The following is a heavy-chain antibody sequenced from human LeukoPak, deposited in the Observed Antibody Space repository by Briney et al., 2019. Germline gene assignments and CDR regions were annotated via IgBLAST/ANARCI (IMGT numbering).Heavy chain of an antibody. CDR3: AKVPEGVPAATGGH. D-gene: IGHD2-2*01. Sequence: ASVKVSCKASGYTFTRYYMHWVRQAPGQGLEWMGWINPNSGGTNYAQKFQGRVTMTRDTSISTAYMELSRLRSDDTAVYYCAKVPEGVPAATGGHWGQGTLVTVSS. CDR2: INPNSGGT. J-gene: IGHJ4*02. CDR1: GYTFTRYY. V-gene: IGHV1-2*02.